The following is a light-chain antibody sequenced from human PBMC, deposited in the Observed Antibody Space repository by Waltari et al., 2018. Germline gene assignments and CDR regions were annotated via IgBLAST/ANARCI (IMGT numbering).Light chain of an antibody. V-gene: IGKV1-39*01. CDR2: AAS. Sequence: DIQMTQSPSSLSASVVDRVTITCRASQSISSYLNWYQQKPGKAPKLLIYAASSLQSGVTSRFSGSGSGTDFTLTISSLQPEDFATYYCQQSYSTWYTFGQGTKLEIK. J-gene: IGKJ2*01. CDR1: QSISSY. CDR3: QQSYSTWYT.